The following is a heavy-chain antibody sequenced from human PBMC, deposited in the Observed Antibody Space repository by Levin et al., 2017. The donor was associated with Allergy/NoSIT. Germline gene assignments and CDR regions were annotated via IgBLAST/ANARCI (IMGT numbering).Heavy chain of an antibody. Sequence: SVKVSCKASGYTFTGYYMHWVRQAPGQGLEWMGRINPNSGGTNYAQKFQGRVTMTRDTSISTAYMELSRLRSDDTAVYYCARDPGADLYYFDYWGQGTLVTVSS. D-gene: IGHD3-3*01. J-gene: IGHJ4*02. CDR1: GYTFTGYY. CDR3: ARDPGADLYYFDY. CDR2: INPNSGGT. V-gene: IGHV1-2*06.